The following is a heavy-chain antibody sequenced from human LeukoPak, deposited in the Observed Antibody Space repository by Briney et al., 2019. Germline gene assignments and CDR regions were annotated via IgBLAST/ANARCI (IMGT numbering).Heavy chain of an antibody. J-gene: IGHJ4*02. CDR2: ISSSSDYI. CDR3: ARDLEFDY. D-gene: IGHD3-3*01. CDR1: GFTFSSYT. Sequence: GGSLRLSCAASGFTFSSYTMNWVRQAPGKGLEWASSISSSSDYIYYADSVKGRFTISRDDAKNSLYLQMNSLRAEDTAVYYCARDLEFDYWGQGTLVTVSS. V-gene: IGHV3-21*01.